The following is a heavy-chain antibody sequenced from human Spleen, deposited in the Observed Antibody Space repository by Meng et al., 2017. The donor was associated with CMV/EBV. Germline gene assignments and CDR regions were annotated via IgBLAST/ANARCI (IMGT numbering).Heavy chain of an antibody. CDR1: GGSSSSGEYY. V-gene: IGHV4-30-4*08. CDR3: ARDRSDGGNAYFDY. D-gene: IGHD4-23*01. CDR2: IYYSGST. Sequence: VQFEERAPVPVKPSQTLSRNCTCAGGSSSSGEYYWSWIRQPPGKGLEWIGYIYYSGSTYYNPSLKSRVTISVDTSKNQFSLKLSSVTAADTAVYYCARDRSDGGNAYFDYWGQGTLVTVSS. J-gene: IGHJ4*02.